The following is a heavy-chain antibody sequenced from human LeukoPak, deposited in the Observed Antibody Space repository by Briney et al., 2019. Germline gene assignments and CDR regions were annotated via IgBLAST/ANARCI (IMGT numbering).Heavy chain of an antibody. Sequence: ASVKVSCKASGGTFSSYAISWVRQAPGQGLEWMGGIIPIFGTANYAQKFQGRVTITTDESTSTAYMELSSLRSEDTAVYYCARDQEVATIGGAFDYWGQGTLVTVSS. D-gene: IGHD5-24*01. V-gene: IGHV1-69*05. CDR2: IIPIFGTA. J-gene: IGHJ4*02. CDR1: GGTFSSYA. CDR3: ARDQEVATIGGAFDY.